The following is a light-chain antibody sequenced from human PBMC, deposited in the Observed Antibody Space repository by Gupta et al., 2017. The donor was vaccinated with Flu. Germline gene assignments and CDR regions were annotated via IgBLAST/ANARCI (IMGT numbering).Light chain of an antibody. CDR1: QSISSY. V-gene: IGKV1-39*01. CDR2: AAS. J-gene: IGKJ2*03. Sequence: DIQMTQSPSSLSASVGDRVTITCRASQSISSYLNWYQQKPGKAPKLLIYAASSLQSGVPSRFSGSGSGTXFTLTIXSLQPEDFATYYCQQSYSTPSSFGXATKLEIK. CDR3: QQSYSTPSS.